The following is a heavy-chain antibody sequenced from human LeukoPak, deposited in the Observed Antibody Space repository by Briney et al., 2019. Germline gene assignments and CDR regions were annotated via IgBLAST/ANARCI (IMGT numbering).Heavy chain of an antibody. Sequence: GGSLRLSCAASGFTFSSYAMHWVRQAPGKGLEWVAVISYDGSNKYYADSVKGRFTISRDNSKNTLYLQMNSLRAEDTAVYYCAKDPDGYSNYYYYYMDVWGKGTTVTVSS. CDR1: GFTFSSYA. J-gene: IGHJ6*03. D-gene: IGHD5-24*01. V-gene: IGHV3-30-3*01. CDR2: ISYDGSNK. CDR3: AKDPDGYSNYYYYYMDV.